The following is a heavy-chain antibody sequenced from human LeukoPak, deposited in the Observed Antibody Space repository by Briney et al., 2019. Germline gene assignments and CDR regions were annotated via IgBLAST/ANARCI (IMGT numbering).Heavy chain of an antibody. Sequence: SSETLSLTCAVYGGSFSGYYWSWIRQPPGKGLEWIGEINHSGSTNYNPSLKSRVTISVDTSKNQFSLKLSSVTAADTAMYYCASAENYDFWSGYYRAPFDYWGQGTLVTVSS. J-gene: IGHJ4*02. D-gene: IGHD3-3*01. CDR1: GGSFSGYY. CDR3: ASAENYDFWSGYYRAPFDY. V-gene: IGHV4-34*01. CDR2: INHSGST.